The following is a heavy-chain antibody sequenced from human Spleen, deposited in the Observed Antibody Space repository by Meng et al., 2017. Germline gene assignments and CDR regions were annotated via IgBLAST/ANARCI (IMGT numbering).Heavy chain of an antibody. D-gene: IGHD1-26*01. J-gene: IGHJ4*02. V-gene: IGHV4-59*12. Sequence: SETLSLTCTVSRGSIGSYYWSWVRQPPGKGLEWIGYIYYSGSTNHNPSLKSRVTISVDTSKNQFSLKLSSVTAADTAVYYCAREGWELKYWGQGTRVTVSS. CDR3: AREGWELKY. CDR2: IYYSGST. CDR1: RGSIGSYY.